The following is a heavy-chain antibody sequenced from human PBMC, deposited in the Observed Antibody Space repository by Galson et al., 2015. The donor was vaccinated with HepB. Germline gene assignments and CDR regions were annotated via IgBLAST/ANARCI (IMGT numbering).Heavy chain of an antibody. CDR2: INPNSGGT. CDR3: ARSTNGGAYWYFDL. CDR1: GSTFTGYY. V-gene: IGHV1-2*02. D-gene: IGHD1-1*01. J-gene: IGHJ2*01. Sequence: SVKVSCKASGSTFTGYYMHWVRQAPGQGLEWMGWINPNSGGTNYAQKFQGRVTMTRDTSISTAYMELSRLRSDDTAVYYCARSTNGGAYWYFDLWGRGTLVTVSS.